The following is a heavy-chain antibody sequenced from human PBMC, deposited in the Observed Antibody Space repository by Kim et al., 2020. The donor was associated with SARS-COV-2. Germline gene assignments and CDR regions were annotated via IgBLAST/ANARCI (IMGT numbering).Heavy chain of an antibody. CDR2: SSYI. V-gene: IGHV3-21*01. CDR3: ASLYYFDY. J-gene: IGHJ4*02. Sequence: SSYIYYADSVKGRFTISRDNAKNSLYLQMNSLRAEDTAVYYCASLYYFDYWGQGTLVTVSS.